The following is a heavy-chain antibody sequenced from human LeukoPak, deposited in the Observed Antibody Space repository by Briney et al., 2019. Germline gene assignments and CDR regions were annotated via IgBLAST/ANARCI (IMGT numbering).Heavy chain of an antibody. J-gene: IGHJ4*02. D-gene: IGHD3-16*02. Sequence: PSETLSLTCTVSGGSISSYYWSCIRQPPGKGLEWIGYIYDSGSTNYNPSLKSRVTISVDTSKNQFSLKLSSVTAADTAVYYCARGNYDYVWGSYRYTGRGGAYYFDYWGQGTLVTVSS. CDR3: ARGNYDYVWGSYRYTGRGGAYYFDY. V-gene: IGHV4-59*12. CDR1: GGSISSYY. CDR2: IYDSGST.